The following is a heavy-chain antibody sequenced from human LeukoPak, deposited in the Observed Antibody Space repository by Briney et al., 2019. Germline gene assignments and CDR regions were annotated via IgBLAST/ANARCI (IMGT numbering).Heavy chain of an antibody. CDR1: GYTFTSNY. CDR2: IYPRDGST. J-gene: IGHJ4*02. Sequence: ASVKVSCKASGYTFTSNYIHWVRQAPGQGLEWMGVIYPRDGSTSYAQKFQGRVTVTRDTSTSTVHMELSGLRSEDTAVYYCARDQEGFDYWGQGTLVTVSS. V-gene: IGHV1-46*01. CDR3: ARDQEGFDY.